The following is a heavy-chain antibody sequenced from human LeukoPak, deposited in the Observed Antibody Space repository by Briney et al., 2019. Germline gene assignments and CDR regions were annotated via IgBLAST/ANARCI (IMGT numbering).Heavy chain of an antibody. CDR2: IYPRDGST. Sequence: ASVKVSCKASRYTFTSNYIHWVRQAPGQGLEWMGMIYPRDGSTSYAQKFQGRVTVTRDTSTSTVHMELSGLRSEDTAVYYCARDQEGFDYWGQGTLATVSS. V-gene: IGHV1-46*01. CDR1: RYTFTSNY. CDR3: ARDQEGFDY. J-gene: IGHJ4*02.